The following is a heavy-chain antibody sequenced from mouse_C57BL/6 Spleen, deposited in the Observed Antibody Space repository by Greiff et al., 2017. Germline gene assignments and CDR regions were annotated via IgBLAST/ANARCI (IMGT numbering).Heavy chain of an antibody. J-gene: IGHJ3*01. V-gene: IGHV1-26*01. CDR2: INPNNGGT. CDR3: ARSTTVVAEGFAY. Sequence: VQLQQSGPELVKPGASVKISCKASGYTFTDYYMNWVKQRHGKSLEWIGDINPNNGGTSYNQKFKGKATLTVDKSSSTAYMELRSLTSEDSAVYYCARSTTVVAEGFAYWGQGTLVTVSA. D-gene: IGHD1-1*01. CDR1: GYTFTDYY.